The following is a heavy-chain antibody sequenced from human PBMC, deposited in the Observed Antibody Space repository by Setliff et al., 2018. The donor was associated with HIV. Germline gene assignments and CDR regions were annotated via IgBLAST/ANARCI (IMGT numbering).Heavy chain of an antibody. J-gene: IGHJ4*02. Sequence: SETLSLTCAVYGGSFSGYYWSWIRQPPGKGLEWIGEINHSGSTNYNPSLQSRVTISVDTSKNQFSLKLSSVTAADTAVYYCARSPDMVRGEFVPQVPFDYWGQGTLVTVSS. CDR1: GGSFSGYY. CDR2: INHSGST. D-gene: IGHD3-10*01. CDR3: ARSPDMVRGEFVPQVPFDY. V-gene: IGHV4-34*01.